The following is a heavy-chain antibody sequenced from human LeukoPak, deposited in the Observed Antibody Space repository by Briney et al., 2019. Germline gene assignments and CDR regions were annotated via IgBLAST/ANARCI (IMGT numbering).Heavy chain of an antibody. CDR2: ISYDGSNK. CDR1: GFTFSSYG. CDR3: AMAIWGLGY. Sequence: GGSLRLSCAASGFTFSSYGLHWVRQAPGKGLEWVAVISYDGSNKYYADSVKGRFTISRDNSKNTLYLQMNSLRAEDTAVYYCAMAIWGLGYWGQGTLVTVSS. J-gene: IGHJ4*02. D-gene: IGHD7-27*01. V-gene: IGHV3-30*03.